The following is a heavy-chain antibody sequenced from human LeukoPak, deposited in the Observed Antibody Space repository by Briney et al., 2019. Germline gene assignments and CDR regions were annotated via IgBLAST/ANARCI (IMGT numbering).Heavy chain of an antibody. J-gene: IGHJ4*02. CDR1: GLPIGDFA. V-gene: IGHV3-43*02. CDR2: ISGDGVST. Sequence: GSLRLSCVASGLPIGDFAMHWVRQAPGQGLVWVSLISGDGVSTFFTDSVKGRFSISRDNSKNSLFLEMSSLRTEDTAMYYCARESGKFDYWGQGTLVAVSS. CDR3: ARESGKFDY.